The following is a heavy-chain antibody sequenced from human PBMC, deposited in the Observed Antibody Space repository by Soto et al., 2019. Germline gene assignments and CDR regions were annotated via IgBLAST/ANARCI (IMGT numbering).Heavy chain of an antibody. CDR3: VRHWLATREFDY. CDR1: GFTFSSYS. D-gene: IGHD1-26*01. CDR2: LSSSSGHI. Sequence: GGSLRLSCAASGFTFSSYSMNWVRQAPGKGLEWVSSLSSSSGHIYYADSVKGRFTISRDNAKNSLYLQMNSLRAEDTAVYYCVRHWLATREFDYWGQGTLVTVSS. V-gene: IGHV3-21*01. J-gene: IGHJ4*02.